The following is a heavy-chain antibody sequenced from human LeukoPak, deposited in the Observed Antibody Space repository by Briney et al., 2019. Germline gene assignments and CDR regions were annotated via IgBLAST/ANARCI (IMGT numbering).Heavy chain of an antibody. V-gene: IGHV3-21*01. Sequence: GGSLRLSCAASVFTFSSYSMNWVREAPGKGLECGSSISSSSSYIYYADAVKGRFTISRDNAKNSMYLQMNSLRAEDTAVYYCARTVGVGSVSWFDPWGQGTLVTVSS. CDR2: ISSSSSYI. CDR3: ARTVGVGSVSWFDP. J-gene: IGHJ5*02. D-gene: IGHD1-26*01. CDR1: VFTFSSYS.